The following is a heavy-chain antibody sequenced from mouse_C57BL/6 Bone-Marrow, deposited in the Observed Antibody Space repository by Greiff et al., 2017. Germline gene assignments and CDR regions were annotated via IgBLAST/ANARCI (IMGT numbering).Heavy chain of an antibody. J-gene: IGHJ4*01. D-gene: IGHD1-1*01. CDR1: GFSLTSYG. V-gene: IGHV2-2*01. CDR3: ARKGVITTVVATGYYAMDY. Sequence: VKLMESGPGLVQPSQSLSITCTVSGFSLTSYGVHWVRQSPGKGLEWLGVIWSGGSTDYNAAFISRLSISKDNSKSQVFFKMNSLQADDTAIYYCARKGVITTVVATGYYAMDYWGQGTSVTVSS. CDR2: IWSGGST.